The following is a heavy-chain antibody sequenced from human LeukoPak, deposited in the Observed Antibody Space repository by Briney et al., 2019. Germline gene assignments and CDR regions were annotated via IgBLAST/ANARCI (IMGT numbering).Heavy chain of an antibody. Sequence: ASVKVSCKASGGTFSSYAISWVRQAPGQGLEWMGGIIPIFGTANYAQKFQGRVTITADESTSTAYMELSSLRSEDTAVYYCARSQGYCSSTSCLGWWFDPWGQGTLVTVSS. D-gene: IGHD2-2*01. J-gene: IGHJ5*02. CDR3: ARSQGYCSSTSCLGWWFDP. CDR2: IIPIFGTA. CDR1: GGTFSSYA. V-gene: IGHV1-69*13.